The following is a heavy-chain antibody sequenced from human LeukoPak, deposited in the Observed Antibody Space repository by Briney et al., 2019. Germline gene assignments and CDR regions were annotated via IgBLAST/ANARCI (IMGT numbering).Heavy chain of an antibody. CDR2: IYPGDSGT. Sequence: GESLKISCKGSGYSFANYWIGWVRQMPGKGLEWMGIIYPGDSGTRYSPSFQGQVTISADKSISTAFLQWSSLKASDTAMYYCARADAYFYDTRDYMNFDHWGQGTLVTVSS. D-gene: IGHD3-22*01. CDR1: GYSFANYW. V-gene: IGHV5-51*01. CDR3: ARADAYFYDTRDYMNFDH. J-gene: IGHJ4*02.